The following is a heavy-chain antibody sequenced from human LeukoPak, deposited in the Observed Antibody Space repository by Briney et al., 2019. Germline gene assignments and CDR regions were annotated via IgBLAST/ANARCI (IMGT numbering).Heavy chain of an antibody. D-gene: IGHD1-26*01. Sequence: ASVKVSCKVSGYTLTELSMHWVRQAPGKGLEWMGGFDPEDGETIYAQKSQGRVTMTEDTSTDTAYMELSSLRSEDTAVYYCATDRRGSPASGYWGQGTLVTVSS. CDR2: FDPEDGET. V-gene: IGHV1-24*01. CDR1: GYTLTELS. J-gene: IGHJ4*02. CDR3: ATDRRGSPASGY.